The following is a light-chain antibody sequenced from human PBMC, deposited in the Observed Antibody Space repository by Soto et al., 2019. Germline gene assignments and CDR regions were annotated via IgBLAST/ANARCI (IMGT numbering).Light chain of an antibody. CDR1: QGISNY. V-gene: IGKV1-27*01. Sequence: DIQMTQSPSSLSASVGDRVTITCRASQGISNYLAWYQQKPGKVPKLLIYAASTLQSGVPSRFIGGRSGTDFTLTIRSLQPEDAATYYCQKYVDAPKTFGQGTKVEIK. J-gene: IGKJ2*01. CDR2: AAS. CDR3: QKYVDAPKT.